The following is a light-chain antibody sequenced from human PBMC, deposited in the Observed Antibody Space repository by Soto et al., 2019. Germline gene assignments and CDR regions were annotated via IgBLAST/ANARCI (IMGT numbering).Light chain of an antibody. Sequence: EIVMTQSPATLSVSPGERATLSCRASQSVSSNLAWYQQKPGQAPRLLIYGASTRATGIPARFSGSGSGTEFPPTLSSLQAEDFASYYFQHHNNWPSWTFGQGAKVGIQ. CDR1: QSVSSN. J-gene: IGKJ1*01. V-gene: IGKV3-15*01. CDR3: QHHNNWPSWT. CDR2: GAS.